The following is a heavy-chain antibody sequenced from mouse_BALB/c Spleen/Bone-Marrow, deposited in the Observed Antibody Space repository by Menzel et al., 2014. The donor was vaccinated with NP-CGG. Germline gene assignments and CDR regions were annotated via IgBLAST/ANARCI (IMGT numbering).Heavy chain of an antibody. CDR2: ISSGGSYT. CDR1: GFTFSSYA. Sequence: EVQLVESGGGLAKPGGSLKLSCAASGFTFSSYAMSWVRQSPEKRLEWVAEISSGGSYTYYPDTVTGRFTISRDNAKNTLYLEMSSLRSEDTAMYYCARDYYGSSYAMDYWCQGTSVTVSS. D-gene: IGHD1-1*01. CDR3: ARDYYGSSYAMDY. V-gene: IGHV5-9-4*01. J-gene: IGHJ4*01.